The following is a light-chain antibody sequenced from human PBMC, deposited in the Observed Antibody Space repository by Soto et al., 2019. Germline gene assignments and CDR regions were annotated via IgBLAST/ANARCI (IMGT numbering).Light chain of an antibody. V-gene: IGLV2-23*02. Sequence: QSALTQPASVSGSPGQSITISCTGTSSDVGSYNLVSWYQQHPGKAPKPMIYEVSKRPSGVSNRFSGSKSGNTASLTISGFQAEDEADYYCCSYAGSSTLVFGGGTKLTVL. CDR3: CSYAGSSTLV. CDR1: SSDVGSYNL. CDR2: EVS. J-gene: IGLJ2*01.